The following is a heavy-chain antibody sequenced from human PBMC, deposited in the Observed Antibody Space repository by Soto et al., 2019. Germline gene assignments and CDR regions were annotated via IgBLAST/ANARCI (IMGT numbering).Heavy chain of an antibody. V-gene: IGHV1-8*01. Sequence: ASVKVSCKASGYTFTSYDINWVRQATGQGLEWMGWMNPNSGNTGYAQKFQGRVTMTRNTSISTAYMELSSLRSEDTAVYYCARVHTGARGQNKYDFWSGYYFSNYYYYYMDVWGKGTTVTVSS. CDR2: MNPNSGNT. D-gene: IGHD3-3*01. CDR3: ARVHTGARGQNKYDFWSGYYFSNYYYYYMDV. J-gene: IGHJ6*03. CDR1: GYTFTSYD.